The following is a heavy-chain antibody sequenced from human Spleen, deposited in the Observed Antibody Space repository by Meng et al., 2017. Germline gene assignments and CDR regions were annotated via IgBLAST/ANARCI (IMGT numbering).Heavy chain of an antibody. CDR3: AREHYYDTNDYYPIYFDS. D-gene: IGHD3-22*01. V-gene: IGHV3-48*03. CDR2: ISSSGTTT. J-gene: IGHJ4*02. Sequence: GESLKISCAASGFTFSSYEMNWVRQAPGKGPEWVSYISSSGTTTYNADSVKGRFTISRDNAKNSLYLQMDSLRAEDTAVYYCAREHYYDTNDYYPIYFDSWGQGTLVTVSS. CDR1: GFTFSSYE.